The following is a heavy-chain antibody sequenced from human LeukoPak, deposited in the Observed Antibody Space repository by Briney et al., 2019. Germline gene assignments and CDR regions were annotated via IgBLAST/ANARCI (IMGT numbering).Heavy chain of an antibody. D-gene: IGHD2-8*01. CDR2: TNSGGSSS. CDR3: AKQSYARSLGE. V-gene: IGHV3-23*01. J-gene: IGHJ4*02. Sequence: PGGSLRLSCATSGFPVSDFSMSWVRQAPGKGLEWISTTNSGGSSSDYAESVKGRFTISRDNSKNTLYLQMSSLRVEDTAMYYCAKQSYARSLGEGGPGTLVTVSS. CDR1: GFPVSDFS.